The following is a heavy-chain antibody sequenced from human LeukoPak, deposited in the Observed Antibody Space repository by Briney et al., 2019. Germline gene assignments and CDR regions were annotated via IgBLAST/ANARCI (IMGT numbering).Heavy chain of an antibody. Sequence: HAGGSLRLSCAASGFSFSSYAMHWVRQAPGKGLEWVAVISYDGSNKYYADSVKGRFTISRDNSKNTLYLQMNSLRAEDTAVYYGTKEDIVVVATSNSVYYYYGMDVWGQGTTVTVSS. CDR2: ISYDGSNK. J-gene: IGHJ6*02. CDR1: GFSFSSYA. V-gene: IGHV3-30-3*02. CDR3: TKEDIVVVATSNSVYYYYGMDV. D-gene: IGHD2-21*01.